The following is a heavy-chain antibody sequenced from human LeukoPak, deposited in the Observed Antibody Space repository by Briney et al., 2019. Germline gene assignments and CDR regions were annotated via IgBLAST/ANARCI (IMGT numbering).Heavy chain of an antibody. Sequence: SETLSLTRTVSGGSISSSSYYWGWIRQPPGEGLEWIGSIYYSGSTYHNPSLKSRVTISVATSKNQFSLKLSSVTAADTAVYYCARTTESYDRSGYWVYYFDYWGQGTLVTVSS. V-gene: IGHV4-39*07. CDR1: GGSISSSSYY. CDR3: ARTTESYDRSGYWVYYFDY. D-gene: IGHD3-22*01. CDR2: IYYSGST. J-gene: IGHJ4*02.